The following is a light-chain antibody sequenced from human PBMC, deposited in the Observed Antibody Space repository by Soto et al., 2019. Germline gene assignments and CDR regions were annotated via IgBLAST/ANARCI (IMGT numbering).Light chain of an antibody. CDR2: EVS. CDR3: SSYAGSNNFVA. V-gene: IGLV2-8*01. Sequence: QSALTQPPSAPGSPGQSVTISCTGTSSDVGGYNYVSWYQQHPGKAPKLMIYEVSKRPSGVPDRFSGSKSGNTASLTVSGLQAEDEADYYCSSYAGSNNFVAFGGGTKLTVL. CDR1: SSDVGGYNY. J-gene: IGLJ2*01.